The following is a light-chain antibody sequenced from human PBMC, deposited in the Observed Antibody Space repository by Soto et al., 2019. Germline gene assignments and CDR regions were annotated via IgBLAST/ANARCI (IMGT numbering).Light chain of an antibody. CDR2: STS. Sequence: IVLTQSPATLSLSPGEGATLSCRASQSIFSPYLAWYQQIPGQAPRLLIYSTSTRATGGPDRFSGSGSGTDFTLTIRRLEPGDFAVYYCQHFGNSQYTFGQGTKLEIK. J-gene: IGKJ2*01. CDR1: QSIFSPY. V-gene: IGKV3-20*01. CDR3: QHFGNSQYT.